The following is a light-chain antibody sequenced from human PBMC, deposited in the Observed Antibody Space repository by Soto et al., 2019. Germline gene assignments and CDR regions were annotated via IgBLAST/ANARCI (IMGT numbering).Light chain of an antibody. CDR1: QSIRSHY. V-gene: IGKV3-20*01. CDR2: GAH. Sequence: EIVLTQSPGTLSLSPGERATLSCRASQSIRSHYLAWYQQKPGQAPRLLISGAHNRAPGIPDRFSGSESGTDFTLTISRLEPEDFAMYYCQQFGTSRLTFGGGTKVEIK. J-gene: IGKJ4*01. CDR3: QQFGTSRLT.